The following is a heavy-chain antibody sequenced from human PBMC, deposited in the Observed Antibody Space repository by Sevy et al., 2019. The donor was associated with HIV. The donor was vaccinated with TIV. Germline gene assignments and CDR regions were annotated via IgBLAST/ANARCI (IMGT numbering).Heavy chain of an antibody. V-gene: IGHV3-7*01. Sequence: GGSLRLSCAASGFTFSSYWMSWVRQAPGKGLEWVANIKQDGSEKYYVDSVKGRFTISRDNAKNSLYLKMNSLRAEDTAVYYCARDSGSGYQKYYFDYWGQGTLVTVSS. J-gene: IGHJ4*02. D-gene: IGHD3-22*01. CDR3: ARDSGSGYQKYYFDY. CDR1: GFTFSSYW. CDR2: IKQDGSEK.